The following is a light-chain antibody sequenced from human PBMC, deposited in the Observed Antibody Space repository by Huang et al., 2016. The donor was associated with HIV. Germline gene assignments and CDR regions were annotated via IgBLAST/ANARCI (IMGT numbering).Light chain of an antibody. CDR1: PSCGTW. J-gene: IGKJ1*01. CDR2: EAS. CDR3: QQYNSYPWT. Sequence: DIQMTQSPSTLSASVGDRVTITCRASPSCGTWLAWYQQTPGKPPKLLISEASTLERGVPSRFSGSGSGTEFTLTISSLQPDNFATYYCQQYNSYPWTFGQGTKVEIK. V-gene: IGKV1-5*01.